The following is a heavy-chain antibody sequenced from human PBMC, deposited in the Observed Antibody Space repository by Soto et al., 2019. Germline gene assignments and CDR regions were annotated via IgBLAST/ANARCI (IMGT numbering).Heavy chain of an antibody. CDR2: IWYDGSKT. V-gene: IGHV3-33*01. Sequence: VQLVESGGGVVQPGRSLRLSCAASGFTFSTYGMHWVRQAPGKGLEWVALIWYDGSKTYYGDSVKGRITISSDNSRNTLSLQMNGLRDEDTAVYYCARYEVPFGGYPPFVDYWGQGILVTVSS. J-gene: IGHJ4*02. D-gene: IGHD3-22*01. CDR1: GFTFSTYG. CDR3: ARYEVPFGGYPPFVDY.